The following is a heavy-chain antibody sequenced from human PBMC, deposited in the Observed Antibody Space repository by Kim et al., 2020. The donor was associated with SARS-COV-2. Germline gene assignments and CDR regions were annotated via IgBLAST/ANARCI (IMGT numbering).Heavy chain of an antibody. Sequence: GGSLRLSCAASGFTFSDYYMSWIRQAPGKGLEWVSYISSSSSYTNYADSVKGRFTISRDNAKNSLYLQMNSLRAEDTAVYYCARRVLPLGYSSGGWYFDLWGRGTLVTVSS. V-gene: IGHV3-11*03. CDR2: ISSSSSYT. CDR3: ARRVLPLGYSSGGWYFDL. CDR1: GFTFSDYY. D-gene: IGHD6-19*01. J-gene: IGHJ2*01.